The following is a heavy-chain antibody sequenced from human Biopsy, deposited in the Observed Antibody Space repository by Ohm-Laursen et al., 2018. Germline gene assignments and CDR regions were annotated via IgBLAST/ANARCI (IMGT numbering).Heavy chain of an antibody. CDR1: GFTFENYA. CDR2: ISWNSGSV. V-gene: IGHV3-9*01. CDR3: AKASGYSSGWPIDY. J-gene: IGHJ4*02. D-gene: IGHD6-19*01. Sequence: SLRLSCAASGFTFENYAMNWVRQAPGKGLEWVSGISWNSGSVVYADSVKGRFTISGDNAKNSLYLQMQSLRAEDTAFYYCAKASGYSSGWPIDYWGQGNLVTVSS.